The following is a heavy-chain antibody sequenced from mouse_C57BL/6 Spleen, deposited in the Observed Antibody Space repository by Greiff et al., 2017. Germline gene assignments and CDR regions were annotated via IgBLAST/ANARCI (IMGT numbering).Heavy chain of an antibody. CDR1: GFTFTDYY. CDR2: IRNNANGYTT. D-gene: IGHD2-1*01. Sequence: EVKLVESGGGLVQPGGSLSLSCAASGFTFTDYYMSWVRQPPGKALEWLGFIRNNANGYTTDYSASVKGRFTISRDNSQSVLYLQMNALGAEDSATYCCARLYGNYVWYFDVWGTGTTVTVSS. J-gene: IGHJ1*03. CDR3: ARLYGNYVWYFDV. V-gene: IGHV7-3*01.